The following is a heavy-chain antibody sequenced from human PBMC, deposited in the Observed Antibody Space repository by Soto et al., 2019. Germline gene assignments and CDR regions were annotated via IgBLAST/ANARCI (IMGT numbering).Heavy chain of an antibody. J-gene: IGHJ6*02. CDR3: ARSQGSSTSLEIYYYYYYGMDV. Sequence: QVQLVQSGAEVKKPGSSVKVSCKASGGTFSSYAISWVRLSFGQGLEWMGGIIPISGTANYAQKFQGRVTITADESTSTAYMELSSLRSEDTAVYYCARSQGSSTSLEIYYYYYYGMDVWGQGTTVTVSS. V-gene: IGHV1-69*01. D-gene: IGHD2-2*01. CDR2: IIPISGTA. CDR1: GGTFSSYA.